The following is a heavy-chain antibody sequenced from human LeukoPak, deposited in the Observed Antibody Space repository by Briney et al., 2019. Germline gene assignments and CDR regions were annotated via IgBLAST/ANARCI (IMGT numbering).Heavy chain of an antibody. CDR1: GGSISSYY. J-gene: IGHJ5*02. D-gene: IGHD6-6*01. CDR2: IYTSGST. CDR3: ARDRPTKDYSSSYWFDP. Sequence: PSETLSLTCTVSGGSISSYYWSWIRQPAGKGLELIGRIYTSGSTNYNPSLKSRVTMSVDTSKNQFSLKLSSVTAADTAVYYCARDRPTKDYSSSYWFDPWGQGTLVTVSS. V-gene: IGHV4-4*07.